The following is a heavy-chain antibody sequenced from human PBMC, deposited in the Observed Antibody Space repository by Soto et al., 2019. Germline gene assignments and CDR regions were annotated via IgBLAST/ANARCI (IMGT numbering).Heavy chain of an antibody. V-gene: IGHV1-58*01. J-gene: IGHJ4*02. CDR1: TFTFTSSA. CDR2: IVVGSGNT. D-gene: IGHD2-2*02. CDR3: ATHRYRVTYYFDF. Sequence: SVKVSCKASTFTFTSSAVQWVRQARGQRLEWIGWIVVGSGNTKYAQNFQERVTITRDMSSGTAYLELSSLSAADTDVYYCATHRYRVTYYFDFWGQGTLVTVSS.